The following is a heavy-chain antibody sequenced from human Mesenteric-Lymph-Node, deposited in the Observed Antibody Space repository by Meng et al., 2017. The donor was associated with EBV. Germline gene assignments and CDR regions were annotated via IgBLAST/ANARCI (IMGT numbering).Heavy chain of an antibody. CDR3: ARESPSTTGAGTFDY. CDR1: GYTFSNFG. D-gene: IGHD6-13*01. J-gene: IGHJ4*02. V-gene: IGHV1-18*01. CDR2: ISVYNGNT. Sequence: QVQLVHAGPEVKKPGASVKVSCKASGYTFSNFGISWVRQAPGQGLEWLAWISVYNGNTKYGQKLQGRVTVTTDTSTSTAYMELRSLRSDDTAVYYCARESPSTTGAGTFDYWGQGTLVTVSS.